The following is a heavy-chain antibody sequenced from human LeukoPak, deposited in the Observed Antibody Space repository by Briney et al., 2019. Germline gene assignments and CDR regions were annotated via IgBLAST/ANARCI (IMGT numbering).Heavy chain of an antibody. CDR1: GFTFSTYG. CDR3: ARDWGNWGYGWYFDH. Sequence: SXRLSCVASGFTFSTYGMHWVRQAPGKGLEWVAVISHDGNNKYYVDSVKGRFTISRDNSKNTLYLQMNTLRVEDTAVYYCARDWGNWGYGWYFDHWGQGTLVTVSS. D-gene: IGHD7-27*01. CDR2: ISHDGNNK. J-gene: IGHJ4*02. V-gene: IGHV3-30*03.